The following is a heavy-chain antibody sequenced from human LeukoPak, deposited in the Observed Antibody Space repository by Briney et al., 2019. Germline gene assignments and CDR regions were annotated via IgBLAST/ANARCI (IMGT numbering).Heavy chain of an antibody. CDR3: ARPDRVGATTWVDY. J-gene: IGHJ4*02. CDR2: INPNSGGT. CDR1: GYTFTGYY. D-gene: IGHD1-26*01. V-gene: IGHV1-2*02. Sequence: ASVKVSCKASGYTFTGYYMHWVRQAPGQELEWMGWINPNSGGTNYAQKFQGRVTMTRDTSISTAYMELSRLRSDDTAVYYCARPDRVGATTWVDYWGQGTLVTVSS.